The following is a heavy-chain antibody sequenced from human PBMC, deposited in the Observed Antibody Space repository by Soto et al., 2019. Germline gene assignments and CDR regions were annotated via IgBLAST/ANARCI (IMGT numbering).Heavy chain of an antibody. CDR1: GYTFANYD. Sequence: QFQLLQSAAEVKKPGASVKVSCKASGYTFANYDISWVRQAPGQGLEWMGWISTKSGNTEYAQKVQVRVTLTADSSKTTVHMELRSLRSDETAVYYCARSYFDSWTEYSNPVKYWGQGTLVAVSS. D-gene: IGHD3-3*01. CDR2: ISTKSGNT. V-gene: IGHV1-18*04. J-gene: IGHJ4*02. CDR3: ARSYFDSWTEYSNPVKY.